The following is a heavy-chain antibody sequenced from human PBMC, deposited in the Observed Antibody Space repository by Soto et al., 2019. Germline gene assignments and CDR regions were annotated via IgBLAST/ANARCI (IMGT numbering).Heavy chain of an antibody. CDR2: INAGNGNT. CDR1: GYTFTSYA. CDR3: ARDLRSRGGFWFDP. V-gene: IGHV1-3*01. D-gene: IGHD4-17*01. Sequence: ASVKVSCKASGYTFTSYAMHWVRQAPGQRLEWMGWINAGNGNTKYSQKFQGRVTITRDTSASTAYMELSSLRSEDTAVYYCARDLRSRGGFWFDPWGQGTLVTVSS. J-gene: IGHJ5*02.